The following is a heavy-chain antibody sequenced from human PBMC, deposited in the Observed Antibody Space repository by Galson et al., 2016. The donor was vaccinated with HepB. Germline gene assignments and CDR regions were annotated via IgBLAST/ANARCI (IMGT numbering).Heavy chain of an antibody. D-gene: IGHD2-2*01. CDR2: ISSRSKHM. V-gene: IGHV3-21*04. CDR1: GFSFNTYT. J-gene: IGHJ4*02. CDR3: ARALLGQSCSSTSCVTGGLDY. Sequence: SLRLSCAASGFSFNTYTMNWVRQAPGKGLEWVSSISSRSKHMYYADSLKGRFTISRDNTKNSLFLLMNSLRAENTAVSYCARALLGQSCSSTSCVTGGLDYWGPGTLVTVSS.